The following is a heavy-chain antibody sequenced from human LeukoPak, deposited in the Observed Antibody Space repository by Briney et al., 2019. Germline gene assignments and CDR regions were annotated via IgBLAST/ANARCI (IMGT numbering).Heavy chain of an antibody. V-gene: IGHV4-30-2*01. J-gene: IGHJ4*02. CDR2: IYHSGST. Sequence: PSQTLSLICAVSGGSISSGGYSWSWIRQPPGKGLEWIGYIYHSGSTYYNPSLKSRVTISVDRSKNQFSLKLSSVTAADTAVYYCASSVVAATQVIHWGQGTLVTVSS. CDR1: GGSISSGGYS. D-gene: IGHD2-15*01. CDR3: ASSVVAATQVIH.